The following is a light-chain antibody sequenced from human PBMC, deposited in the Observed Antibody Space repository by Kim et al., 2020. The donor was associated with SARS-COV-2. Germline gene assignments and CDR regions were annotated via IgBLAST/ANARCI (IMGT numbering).Light chain of an antibody. V-gene: IGKV3-20*01. J-gene: IGKJ4*01. CDR2: CVS. Sequence: LAPGERATRSCRASQSISNNHLAWYQQKPGQAPRLLLSCVSRRATDIPDRFSGSGSGTDFTLSISGLEPDDFAVYYCQQYDSSPLTFGGGTKLEI. CDR3: QQYDSSPLT. CDR1: QSISNNH.